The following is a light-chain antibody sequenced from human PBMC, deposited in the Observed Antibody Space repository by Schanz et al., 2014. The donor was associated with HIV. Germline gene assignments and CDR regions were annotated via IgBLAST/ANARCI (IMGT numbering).Light chain of an antibody. CDR2: QDS. V-gene: IGLV3-1*01. CDR3: QVWESSTGVV. CDR1: KLGDKY. J-gene: IGLJ2*01. Sequence: SYELTQPPSVSVSPGQTASITCSGDKLGDKYACWYQQKPGQSPVLVIYQDSKRPSGIPERFSGSNSGNTATLTISRVEAGDEADYYCQVWESSTGVVFGGGTKVTVL.